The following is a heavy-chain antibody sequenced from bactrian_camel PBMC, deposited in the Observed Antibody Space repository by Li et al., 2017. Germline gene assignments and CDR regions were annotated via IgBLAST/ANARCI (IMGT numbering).Heavy chain of an antibody. V-gene: IGHV3S53*01. CDR2: IAMDGST. CDR1: GYTKC. D-gene: IGHD1*01. Sequence: HVQLVESGGGSVQPGGSLRLHCATSGYTKCMAWFRQVTGREREAVASIAMDGSTSYIDSVKGRFTASRDISKNTLYLQMNSLKTEDTAMYYCAAQAERSGLCLPYKYWGQGTQVTVS. CDR3: AAQAERSGLCLPYKY. J-gene: IGHJ4*01.